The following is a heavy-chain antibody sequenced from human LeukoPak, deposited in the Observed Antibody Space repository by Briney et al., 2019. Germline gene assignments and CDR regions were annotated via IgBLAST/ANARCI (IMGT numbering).Heavy chain of an antibody. CDR1: GGTFSSYA. CDR2: IIPIFGTA. J-gene: IGHJ6*03. CDR3: ARGEQQLPYYYYYYMDV. Sequence: GASVKVSCKASGGTFSSYAISWVRQPPGQGLEWMGGIIPIFGTANYAQKFQGRVTITADESTSTAYMELSSLRSEDTAVYYCARGEQQLPYYYYYYMDVWGKGTTVTVSS. D-gene: IGHD6-13*01. V-gene: IGHV1-69*13.